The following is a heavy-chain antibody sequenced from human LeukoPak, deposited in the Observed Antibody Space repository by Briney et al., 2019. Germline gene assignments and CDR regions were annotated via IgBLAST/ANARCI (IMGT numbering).Heavy chain of an antibody. V-gene: IGHV3-11*04. D-gene: IGHD3-22*01. J-gene: IGHJ4*02. CDR1: GFTFSDHY. CDR3: ARVGYDSSGRFDY. CDR2: ISSSGSII. Sequence: GGSLRLSCAASGFTFSDHYMTWVRQAPGKGLEWFSYISSSGSIIYYADSVKGRFIISRDNAKNSLYLQMNSLRAEDTAVYFCARVGYDSSGRFDYWGQGTLVTVSS.